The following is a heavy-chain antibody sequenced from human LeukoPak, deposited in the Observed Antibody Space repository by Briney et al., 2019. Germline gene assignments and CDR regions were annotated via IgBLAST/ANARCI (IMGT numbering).Heavy chain of an antibody. CDR1: GGSISSSSYY. J-gene: IGHJ3*02. V-gene: IGHV4-39*01. Sequence: PSETLSLTCTVSGGSISSSSYYWGWIRQPPGKGLEWIGSIYYSGSTYYNPSLKSRVTISVDTSKNQFSLKLSSVTAADTAVYYCARSITMIVVVIIPDAFDIWGQGTMVTVSS. D-gene: IGHD3-22*01. CDR2: IYYSGST. CDR3: ARSITMIVVVIIPDAFDI.